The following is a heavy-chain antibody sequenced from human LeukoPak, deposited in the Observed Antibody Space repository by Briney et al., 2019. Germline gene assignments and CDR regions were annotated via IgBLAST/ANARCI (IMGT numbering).Heavy chain of an antibody. Sequence: ASVKVSCKASGYTFTSYDINWVRQATGQGLEWMGWMNPNSGNTGYAQKFQGRVTITRNTSISTAYMELSSLRSDDTAVYYCARERSYGSGSYLLMDVWGKGTTVTVSS. CDR2: MNPNSGNT. J-gene: IGHJ6*03. V-gene: IGHV1-8*03. CDR1: GYTFTSYD. CDR3: ARERSYGSGSYLLMDV. D-gene: IGHD3-10*01.